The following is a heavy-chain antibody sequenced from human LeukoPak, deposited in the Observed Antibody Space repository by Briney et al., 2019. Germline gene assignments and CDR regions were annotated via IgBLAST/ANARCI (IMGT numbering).Heavy chain of an antibody. CDR1: GGSISSYY. CDR3: ARHLSYGDYWYFDL. D-gene: IGHD4-17*01. J-gene: IGHJ2*01. CDR2: IYYSGST. V-gene: IGHV4-59*08. Sequence: SETLSLTFTVSGGSISSYYWSWIRQPPGKGLEWIGYIYYSGSTNYNPSLKSRVTTSVDTSKNQFSLKLSSVTAADTAVYYCARHLSYGDYWYFDLWGRGTLVTVSS.